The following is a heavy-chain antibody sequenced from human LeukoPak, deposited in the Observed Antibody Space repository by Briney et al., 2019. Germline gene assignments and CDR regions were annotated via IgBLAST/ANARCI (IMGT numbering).Heavy chain of an antibody. CDR3: ASLGYYYDSSGYSYYFDY. D-gene: IGHD3-22*01. CDR2: MNTNSGNK. V-gene: IGHV1-8*01. Sequence: ASVKVSCKASGYTFTSYDINWVGQASGQGREWMGWMNTNSGNKGYAQKFQGRVTMTRNTSIRKDYMELISLRSEDTAVYYCASLGYYYDSSGYSYYFDYWGQGTLVTVSS. CDR1: GYTFTSYD. J-gene: IGHJ4*02.